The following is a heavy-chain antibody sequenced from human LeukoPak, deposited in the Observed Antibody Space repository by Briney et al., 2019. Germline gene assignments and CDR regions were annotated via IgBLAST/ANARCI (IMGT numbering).Heavy chain of an antibody. V-gene: IGHV3-21*01. CDR3: ARGAVFQGNYDY. Sequence: PGGSLRLSCAAAGFTFSSSSMNWVRQTPGKGLEWVSSISGESKYIYYADSVTGRFTIFRDNAKNSLYLQMNSLRAEYTAVYYCARGAVFQGNYDYWGQGTQVTVSS. CDR1: GFTFSSSS. CDR2: ISGESKYI. D-gene: IGHD3-10*01. J-gene: IGHJ4*02.